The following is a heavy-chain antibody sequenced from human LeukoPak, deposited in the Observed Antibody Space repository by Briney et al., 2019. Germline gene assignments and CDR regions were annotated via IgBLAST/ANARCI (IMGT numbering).Heavy chain of an antibody. J-gene: IGHJ4*02. Sequence: GASVKVSCKASAYTFTGYYMHWVRQAPVHGLEWMGWTNPNSAGTNYAQKSKGRVTMTRDTSISTAYMELSRLRSDATAVYYSALYYYDSSGYYPFDYWGQGTLVPVSS. CDR1: AYTFTGYY. CDR2: TNPNSAGT. V-gene: IGHV1-2*02. D-gene: IGHD3-22*01. CDR3: ALYYYDSSGYYPFDY.